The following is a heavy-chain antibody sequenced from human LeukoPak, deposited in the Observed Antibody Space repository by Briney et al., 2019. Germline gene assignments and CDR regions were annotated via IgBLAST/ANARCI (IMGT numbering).Heavy chain of an antibody. CDR1: GYSISSGSY. J-gene: IGHJ4*02. CDR2: IYHSGDT. V-gene: IGHV4-38-2*01. D-gene: IGHD6-13*01. CDR3: SRQGSRSWYGDFDY. Sequence: SETLSLTCAISGYSISSGSYWGWVRQPPGKGLEWIGSIYHSGDTYYNPSLRSRLTISVDKFKNQFSLKLTSMTAADTAVYYCSRQGSRSWYGDFDYWGQGTLVTVSS.